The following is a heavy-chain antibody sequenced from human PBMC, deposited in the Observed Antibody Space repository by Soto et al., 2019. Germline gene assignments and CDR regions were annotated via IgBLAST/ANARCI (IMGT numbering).Heavy chain of an antibody. CDR3: ARGWGMVVVAATPLSP. Sequence: ASVKVSCKASGYTFTSYYMHWVRQAPGQGLEWMGIINPSGGSTSYAQKFQGRVTMTRDTSTSTVYMELSSLRSEDTAVYYCARGWGMVVVAATPLSPWGQGTLVTVSS. V-gene: IGHV1-46*01. D-gene: IGHD2-15*01. J-gene: IGHJ5*02. CDR2: INPSGGST. CDR1: GYTFTSYY.